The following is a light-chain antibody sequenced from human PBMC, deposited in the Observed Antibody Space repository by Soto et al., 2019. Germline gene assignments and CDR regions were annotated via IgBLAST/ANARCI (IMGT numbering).Light chain of an antibody. V-gene: IGKV3-11*01. CDR1: QSVSSY. J-gene: IGKJ2*01. CDR2: DAS. Sequence: EIGLTQSPATLSLSPGDRATLSCRASQSVSSYLAWYQHKPGQAPRLLIYDASNRATGIPARFSGSGSGTDVTLTISRLEPEDFGFYYCQLRVNWPPLYPFGQGTKLEIK. CDR3: QLRVNWPPLYP.